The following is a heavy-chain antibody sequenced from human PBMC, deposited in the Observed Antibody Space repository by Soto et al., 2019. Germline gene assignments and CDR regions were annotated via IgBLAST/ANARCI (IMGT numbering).Heavy chain of an antibody. CDR3: ARVPTGFGGLD. CDR1: GFTVSSNY. Sequence: GGSLRLSCAASGFTVSSNYMSWVRQAPGKGLEWVSVIYSGGSTYYADSVKGRFTISRDNSKNTLYLQMNSLRAEDTAVYYCARVPTGFGGLDWGQGTLVTVSS. J-gene: IGHJ4*02. CDR2: IYSGGST. V-gene: IGHV3-53*01. D-gene: IGHD2-15*01.